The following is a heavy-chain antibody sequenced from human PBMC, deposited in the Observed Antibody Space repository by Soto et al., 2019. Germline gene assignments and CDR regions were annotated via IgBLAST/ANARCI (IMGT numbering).Heavy chain of an antibody. CDR1: GFTVSSNY. V-gene: IGHV3-66*01. CDR2: IYSGGST. CDR3: ARGCSGWYEDLFYFDY. D-gene: IGHD6-19*01. Sequence: EVQLVESGGGLVQPGGSLRLSCAASGFTVSSNYMSWVRQAPGKGLEWVSVIYSGGSTYYADSVKGRFTISRDNSKNTLYLQMNSLRAEDSAVYYCARGCSGWYEDLFYFDYWGQGTLVTVSS. J-gene: IGHJ4*02.